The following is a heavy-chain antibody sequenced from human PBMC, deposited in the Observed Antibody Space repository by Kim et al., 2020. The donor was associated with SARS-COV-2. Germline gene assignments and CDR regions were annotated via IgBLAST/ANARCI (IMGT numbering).Heavy chain of an antibody. CDR2: IFPGDSDT. Sequence: GESLKISCKAYGYNFATYWIAWVRQMPGKGLEWMGIIFPGDSDTRYRPSFKGQVTISADKFIGTAFLQWSSVEASDTAMYYCARPTRPDTSVVGVVNNAFDLWGQGTMVTVSS. CDR1: GYNFATYW. J-gene: IGHJ3*01. D-gene: IGHD3-3*01. CDR3: ARPTRPDTSVVGVVNNAFDL. V-gene: IGHV5-51*01.